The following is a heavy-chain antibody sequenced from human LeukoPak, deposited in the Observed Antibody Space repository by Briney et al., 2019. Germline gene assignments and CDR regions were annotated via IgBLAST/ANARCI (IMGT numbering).Heavy chain of an antibody. CDR2: IRYDGSNK. D-gene: IGHD3-9*01. J-gene: IGHJ4*02. Sequence: GGSLRLSCAASGSAASGFTFSTFGMPWVRQAPGKGLEWVAFIRYDGSNKYYADSVKGRFTISRDDSKNTLYLQMNSLRAEDTAAYYCAKGYYFDILSGYSSLDSWGQGTLVTVSS. V-gene: IGHV3-30*02. CDR3: AKGYYFDILSGYSSLDS. CDR1: GFTFSTFG.